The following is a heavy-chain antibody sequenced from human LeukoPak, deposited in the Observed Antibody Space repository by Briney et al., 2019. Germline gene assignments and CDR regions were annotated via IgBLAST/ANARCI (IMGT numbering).Heavy chain of an antibody. CDR3: AKGRLPTDY. J-gene: IGHJ4*02. V-gene: IGHV3-23*01. CDR1: GFTFSSYA. CDR2: ISDSDDSI. Sequence: GGSLRLSCAASGFTFSSYAMSWVRQAPGEGLEWVSEISDSDDSIDYADFVKGRFTISRDNSKNTLYLQMNSLRAEDTAVYYCAKGRLPTDYWGQGTLVTVSS.